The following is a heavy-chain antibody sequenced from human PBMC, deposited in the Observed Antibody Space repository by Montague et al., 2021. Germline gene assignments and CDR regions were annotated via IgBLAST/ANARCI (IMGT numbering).Heavy chain of an antibody. J-gene: IGHJ4*01. V-gene: IGHV4-59*01. CDR3: GRDYWGSIDY. CDR2: SP. Sequence: SPNYNPSFKSRLAISIDRSRNQFSLELSFVTAADTAIYFCGRDYWGSIDYWGHGVLVTVSS. D-gene: IGHD7-27*01.